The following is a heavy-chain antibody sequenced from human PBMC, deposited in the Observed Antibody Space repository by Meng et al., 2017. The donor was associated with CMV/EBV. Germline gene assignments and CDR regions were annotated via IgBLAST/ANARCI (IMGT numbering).Heavy chain of an antibody. V-gene: IGHV3-15*01. CDR1: GFTFSNAW. Sequence: GESLKISCAASGFTFSNAWMSWVRQAPGKGLEWVGRIKSKTDGGTTDYAAPVKGRFTISRDDSKNTLYLQMNSLKTEDTAVYYCTTRSSVWFGGLPAQFDYWGQGTLVTVSS. D-gene: IGHD3-10*01. J-gene: IGHJ4*02. CDR3: TTRSSVWFGGLPAQFDY. CDR2: IKSKTDGGTT.